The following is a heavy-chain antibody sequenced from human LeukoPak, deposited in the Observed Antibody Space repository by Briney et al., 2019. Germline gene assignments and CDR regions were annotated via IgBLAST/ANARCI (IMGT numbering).Heavy chain of an antibody. CDR3: ARGRSLLYGSGSYSP. J-gene: IGHJ5*02. V-gene: IGHV4-61*02. D-gene: IGHD3-10*01. Sequence: PSETLSLTCTVSGGSISSGSYYWSWIWQPAGKGLEWIGRIYTSGSTNYNPSLKSRVTISVDTSKNQFSLKLSSVTAADTAVYYCARGRSLLYGSGSYSPWGQGTLVTVSS. CDR1: GGSISSGSYY. CDR2: IYTSGST.